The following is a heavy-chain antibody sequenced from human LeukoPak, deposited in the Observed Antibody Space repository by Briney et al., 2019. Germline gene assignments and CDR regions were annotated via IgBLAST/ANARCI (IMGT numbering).Heavy chain of an antibody. D-gene: IGHD2-2*02. CDR1: GYTFTGYY. CDR2: INPNSGGT. V-gene: IGHV1-2*02. CDR3: ARGAPGLYLSY. J-gene: IGHJ4*02. Sequence: ASVKVSCKASGYTFTGYYMHWVRQAPGQGLEWMGWINPNSGGTNYAQKFQGRVTMTRDMSTSTVYMELSSLRSEDTAVYYCARGAPGLYLSYWGQGTLVTVSS.